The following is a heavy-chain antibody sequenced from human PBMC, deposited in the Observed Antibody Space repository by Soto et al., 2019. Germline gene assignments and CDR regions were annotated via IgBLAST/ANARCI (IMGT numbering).Heavy chain of an antibody. J-gene: IGHJ5*02. CDR3: VRPESGAYCGGDCYLYSWFDP. V-gene: IGHV3-53*04. D-gene: IGHD2-21*02. Sequence: GGSLRLSCAASGFTVSSNYMSWVRQAPGKGLEWLSVIYTDDSTYYADSVKGRFTISRHNSKNTLYLQMNSLRAEDTAVYYCVRPESGAYCGGDCYLYSWFDPWGQGTLVTVSS. CDR1: GFTVSSNY. CDR2: IYTDDST.